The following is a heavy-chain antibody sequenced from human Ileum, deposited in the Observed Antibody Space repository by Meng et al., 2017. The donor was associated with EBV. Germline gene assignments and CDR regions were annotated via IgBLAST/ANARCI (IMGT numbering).Heavy chain of an antibody. Sequence: QVQVQARGSALLMSFETLSTPCAVFGGAFSGYCWSWSRQPPGKGLEWIGEINHRGGDFYNPSLKSRVPMSIDTSKNQFSLKLNSVTAADTAVYYCASHPGGNSQYYSSGDDYWGQGALVTVSS. V-gene: IGHV4-34*01. CDR1: GGAFSGYC. J-gene: IGHJ4*02. CDR3: ASHPGGNSQYYSSGDDY. D-gene: IGHD3-22*01. CDR2: INHRGGD.